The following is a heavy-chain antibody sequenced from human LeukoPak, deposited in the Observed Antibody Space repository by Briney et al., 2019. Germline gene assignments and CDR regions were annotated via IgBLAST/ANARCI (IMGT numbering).Heavy chain of an antibody. CDR2: IRSKTDNYAT. CDR1: GFTFSGSP. Sequence: GGSLRLSCAASGFTFSGSPILWVRQASGKGLEWVGRIRSKTDNYATAYAASVQGRCTISRDDSKSTAYLQLNSLKTEDTAVYYCTQGNYWGQGALVTVSS. CDR3: TQGNY. V-gene: IGHV3-73*01. J-gene: IGHJ4*02.